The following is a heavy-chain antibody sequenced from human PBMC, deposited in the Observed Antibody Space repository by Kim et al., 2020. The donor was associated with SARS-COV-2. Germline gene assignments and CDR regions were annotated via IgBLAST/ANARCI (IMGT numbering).Heavy chain of an antibody. CDR1: GYTFTSYG. V-gene: IGHV1-18*01. J-gene: IGHJ4*02. Sequence: ASVKVSCKASGYTFTSYGISWVRQAPGQGLEWMGWISAYNGNTNYAQKLQGRVTMTTDTSTSTAYMELRSLRSDDTAVYYCARTPGVPYDSSGYYLLFDYWGQGTLVTVSS. CDR2: ISAYNGNT. CDR3: ARTPGVPYDSSGYYLLFDY. D-gene: IGHD3-22*01.